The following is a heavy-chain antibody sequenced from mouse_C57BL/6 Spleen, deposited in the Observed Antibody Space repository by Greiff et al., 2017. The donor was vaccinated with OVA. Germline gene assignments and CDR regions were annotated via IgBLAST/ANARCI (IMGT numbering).Heavy chain of an antibody. J-gene: IGHJ1*03. CDR3: VRNYDSFYWYFDV. Sequence: EVQLVESGGGLVQPKGSLKLSCAASGFSFNTYAMNWVRQAPGKGLEWVARIRSKSNNYATYYADSVKDRFTISRDDSESMLYLQMNNLKTEDTAMYYCVRNYDSFYWYFDVWGTGTTVTVSS. CDR2: IRSKSNNYAT. CDR1: GFSFNTYA. D-gene: IGHD2-4*01. V-gene: IGHV10-1*01.